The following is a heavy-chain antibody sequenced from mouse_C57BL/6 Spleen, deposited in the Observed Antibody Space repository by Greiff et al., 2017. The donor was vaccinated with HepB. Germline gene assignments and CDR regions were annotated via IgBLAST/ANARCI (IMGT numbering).Heavy chain of an antibody. V-gene: IGHV1-82*01. J-gene: IGHJ4*01. CDR1: GYAFSSSW. CDR3: ADYGLYYAMDY. D-gene: IGHD1-1*02. CDR2: IYPGDGDT. Sequence: VQLQQSGPELVKPGASVKISCKASGYAFSSSWMNWVKQRPGKGLEWIGRIYPGDGDTNYNGKFKGKATLTADKSSSTAYMQLSSLTSEDSAVYFCADYGLYYAMDYWGQGTSVTVSS.